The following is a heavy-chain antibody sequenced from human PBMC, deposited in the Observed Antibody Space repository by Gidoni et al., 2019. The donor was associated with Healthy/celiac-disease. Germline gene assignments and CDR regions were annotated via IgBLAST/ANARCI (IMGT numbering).Heavy chain of an antibody. J-gene: IGHJ4*02. CDR2: INPNSGGT. D-gene: IGHD6-19*01. V-gene: IGHV1-2*02. CDR3: ARDKKWLSTPSLVDY. Sequence: QVPLVQSGAEVRQPGASVKVSCKASGSTFPGDYMPWVRQAPGQGLEWVGWINPNSGGTNNAQKFQGRVTMTRDTSISTAYMELSRLRSDDTAVYYCARDKKWLSTPSLVDYWGQGTLVTVSS. CDR1: GSTFPGDY.